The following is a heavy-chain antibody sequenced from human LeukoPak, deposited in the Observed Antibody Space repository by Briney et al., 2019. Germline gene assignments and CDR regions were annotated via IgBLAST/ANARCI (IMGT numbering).Heavy chain of an antibody. CDR1: GFTFSSYS. V-gene: IGHV3-21*03. CDR3: TRGAIVVVPAAAMDV. Sequence: GGSLRLSCAASGFTFSSYSMNWVRQAPGKGLEWVSSISSSSSYIYYADSVKGRFTISRDNAKNSLYLQMNSLKTEDTAVYYCTRGAIVVVPAAAMDVWGQGTTVTVSS. CDR2: ISSSSSYI. J-gene: IGHJ6*02. D-gene: IGHD2-2*01.